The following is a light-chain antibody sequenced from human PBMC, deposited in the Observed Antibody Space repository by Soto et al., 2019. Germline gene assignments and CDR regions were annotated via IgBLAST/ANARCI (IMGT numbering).Light chain of an antibody. CDR3: QQDYNLPWT. Sequence: PGERVTLSCRVSQSVSSSYLTWYQQKPGQAPRLLIYGASTRATSIPARFSGSGSGTDFTLTISSLQPEDFAVYYCQQDYNLPWTFGQGTKVEIK. V-gene: IGKV3D-7*01. CDR2: GAS. CDR1: QSVSSSY. J-gene: IGKJ1*01.